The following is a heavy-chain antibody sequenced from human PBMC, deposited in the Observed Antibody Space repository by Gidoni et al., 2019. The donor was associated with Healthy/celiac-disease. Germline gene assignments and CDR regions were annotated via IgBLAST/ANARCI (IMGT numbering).Heavy chain of an antibody. CDR1: GGSISISNW. D-gene: IGHD4-17*01. CDR3: ARNSPRPTSTVTSSFDY. CDR2: IYHSGST. J-gene: IGHJ4*02. V-gene: IGHV4-4*02. Sequence: QVQLQESGPGLVKPSGPLSPTCAVSGGSISISNWWSWVRQPPGKGLEWIGEIYHSGSTNYNPSLKSRVTISVDKSKNQFSLKLSSVTAADTAVYYCARNSPRPTSTVTSSFDYWGQGTLVTVSS.